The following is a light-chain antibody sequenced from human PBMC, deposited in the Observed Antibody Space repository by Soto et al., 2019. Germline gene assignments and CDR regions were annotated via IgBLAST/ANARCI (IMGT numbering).Light chain of an antibody. Sequence: DIQMTQSPSSLSASVGDIVTITFRASQSISSYLNWYQQKPGKAPKLLIYAASSLQSGVPSRFSGSGSGTDFTLTISSLQPEDFATYYCQQSYSTPPITFGQGTRLEIK. CDR2: AAS. V-gene: IGKV1-39*01. CDR3: QQSYSTPPIT. CDR1: QSISSY. J-gene: IGKJ5*01.